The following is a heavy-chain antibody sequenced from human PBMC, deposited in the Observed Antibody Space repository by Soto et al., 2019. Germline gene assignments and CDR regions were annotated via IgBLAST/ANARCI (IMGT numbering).Heavy chain of an antibody. CDR3: ARIPYSSASFDY. J-gene: IGHJ4*02. CDR2: VYHSGST. V-gene: IGHV4-61*01. D-gene: IGHD6-19*01. CDR1: GVSISSVSISSSY. Sequence: PSETLSLTCTVSGVSISSVSISSSYWSWIRQSPGKGLEWIGSVYHSGSTTYQPSLKSRVTMSVDTSKNQFSLRLRSVTAADTAVYYCARIPYSSASFDYGGQGNLVTVSS.